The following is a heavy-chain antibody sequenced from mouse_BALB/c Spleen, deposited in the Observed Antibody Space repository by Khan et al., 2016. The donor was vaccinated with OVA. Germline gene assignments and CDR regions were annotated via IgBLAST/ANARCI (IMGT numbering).Heavy chain of an antibody. J-gene: IGHJ2*01. D-gene: IGHD2-1*01. CDR1: GYSFTGYF. Sequence: VQLQQSGPELVKPGASVKISCKASGYSFTGYFMNWVMQSHGKSLEWIGRINPHIGETLYNQKFKDKATLTVDESSSTAHMELRSLASEDSAVYCCTRIYRRDFDYWGHGTTLTVSS. CDR3: TRIYRRDFDY. V-gene: IGHV1-20*02. CDR2: INPHIGET.